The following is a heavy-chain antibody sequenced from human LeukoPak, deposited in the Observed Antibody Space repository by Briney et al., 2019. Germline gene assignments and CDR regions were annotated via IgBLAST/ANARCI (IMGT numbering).Heavy chain of an antibody. Sequence: PGGSLRLSCAASGFTFSSYAMSWVRQAPGKGLEWVSAISGSGGSTYYADSVKGRFTISRDNSKNTLYLQMNSLRAEDTAVYYXXXXXXXXAAAGTSYWYFDLWGRGTLVTVSS. D-gene: IGHD6-13*01. V-gene: IGHV3-23*01. CDR1: GFTFSSYA. CDR3: XXXXXXXAAAGTSYWYFDL. J-gene: IGHJ2*01. CDR2: ISGSGGST.